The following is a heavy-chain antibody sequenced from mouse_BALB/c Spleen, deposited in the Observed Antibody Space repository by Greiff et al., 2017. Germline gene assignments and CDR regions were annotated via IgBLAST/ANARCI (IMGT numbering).Heavy chain of an antibody. J-gene: IGHJ4*01. Sequence: QVHVKQSGAELVRPGVSVKISCKGSGYTFTDYAMHWVKQSHAKSLEWIGVISTYYGDASYNQKFKGKATMTVDKSSSTAYMELARLTSEDSAIYYCARGGNYNYYAMDYWGQGTSVTVSS. CDR1: GYTFTDYA. V-gene: IGHV1S137*01. D-gene: IGHD2-1*01. CDR2: ISTYYGDA. CDR3: ARGGNYNYYAMDY.